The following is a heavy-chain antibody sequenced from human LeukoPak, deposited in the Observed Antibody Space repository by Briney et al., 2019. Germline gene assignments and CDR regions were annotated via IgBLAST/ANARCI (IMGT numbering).Heavy chain of an antibody. CDR1: GFTFSSYA. J-gene: IGHJ4*01. CDR3: AKDLHSWNSVGVH. V-gene: IGHV3-23*01. Sequence: PGGSLRLSCAASGFTFSSYAMSWVRQAPGKGLEWVAVISGSGGTTYYADSVKGRFTISRDNSKNTVDLQMKSLRAEDTAIYYCAKDLHSWNSVGVHWGQGTLVTVSS. D-gene: IGHD1-1*01. CDR2: ISGSGGTT.